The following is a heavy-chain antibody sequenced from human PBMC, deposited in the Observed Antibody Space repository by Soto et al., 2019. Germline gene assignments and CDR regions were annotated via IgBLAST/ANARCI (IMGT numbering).Heavy chain of an antibody. Sequence: QVQLVQSGAEVKKPGASVKVSCKASGYTFTSYAMHWVRQAPGQRLEWMGWINAGNGNTKYSQKFQGRVTITRDTSASTAYMELSRLRSEDTAVYYCARTSLGGKIVGDAFDIWGQGTMVTVSS. CDR1: GYTFTSYA. CDR3: ARTSLGGKIVGDAFDI. D-gene: IGHD3-22*01. J-gene: IGHJ3*02. CDR2: INAGNGNT. V-gene: IGHV1-3*01.